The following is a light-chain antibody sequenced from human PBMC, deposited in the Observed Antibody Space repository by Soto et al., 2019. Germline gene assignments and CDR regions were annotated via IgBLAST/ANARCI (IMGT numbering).Light chain of an antibody. CDR3: QQYNNWPPIT. CDR1: QSVSSN. J-gene: IGKJ5*01. CDR2: GAS. Sequence: EIVLTQSPGTLAVSPGERATLSCRASQSVSSNLAWYQQKPGQAPRLLIYGASTRATGFPARFSGSGSGTEFTLTISSLESEDFAVYYCQQYNNWPPITFGQGTRLEMK. V-gene: IGKV3-15*01.